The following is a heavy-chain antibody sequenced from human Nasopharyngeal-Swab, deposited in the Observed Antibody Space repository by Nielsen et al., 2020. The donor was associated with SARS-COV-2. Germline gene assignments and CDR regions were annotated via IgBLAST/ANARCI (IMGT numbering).Heavy chain of an antibody. CDR1: GFTFSSYA. CDR2: ISGSGGST. CDR3: AREGQGTPIDF. V-gene: IGHV3-23*01. Sequence: GESLKISCAASGFTFSSYAMSWVRQAPGKGLEWVSAISGSGGSTYYADSVKGRFTISRDNSKNTLYLQMSSLRAEDTAVYYCAREGQGTPIDFWGQGTLVTVSS. D-gene: IGHD3-10*01. J-gene: IGHJ4*02.